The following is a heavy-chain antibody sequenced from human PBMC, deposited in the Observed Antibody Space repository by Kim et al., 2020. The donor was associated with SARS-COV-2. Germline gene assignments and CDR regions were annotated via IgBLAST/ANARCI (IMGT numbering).Heavy chain of an antibody. V-gene: IGHV3-33*01. J-gene: IGHJ4*02. CDR2: IWYDGTNI. CDR1: GFSFSSYG. D-gene: IGHD3-10*01. CDR3: ARDRFYGSGSYPIDQ. Sequence: GGSLRLSCAASGFSFSSYGMHWVRQAPGKGLEWVAVIWYDGTNIYYVESVKGRFTISRDNSKNMLYLQMNDLRGEDTAVYYCARDRFYGSGSYPIDQWGRGTLVTVSS.